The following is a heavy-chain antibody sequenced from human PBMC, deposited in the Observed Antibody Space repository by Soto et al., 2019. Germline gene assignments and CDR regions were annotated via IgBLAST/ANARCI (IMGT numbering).Heavy chain of an antibody. J-gene: IGHJ6*02. V-gene: IGHV4-34*01. CDR3: ASAFAPRLNTSGWYRGGGYYYGMDV. CDR2: INHIGST. CDR1: GGSFSGYY. Sequence: QVQLQQWGAGLLKPSETLSLTCAVYGGSFSGYYWSWIRQPPGKGLEWIGEINHIGSTNYNPSLKCPVPISVDPSNHTFSLKLSSVAAADTVVYYCASAFAPRLNTSGWYRGGGYYYGMDVWGQGTTVTVSS. D-gene: IGHD6-19*01.